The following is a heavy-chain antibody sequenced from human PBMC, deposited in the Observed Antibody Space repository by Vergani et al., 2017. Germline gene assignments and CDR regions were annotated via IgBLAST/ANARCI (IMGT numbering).Heavy chain of an antibody. J-gene: IGHJ3*02. CDR3: ARGRVAPLNDAFDI. CDR2: ISSSSSYI. D-gene: IGHD2-15*01. V-gene: IGHV3-21*01. Sequence: ELQLVESGGGLVKPGGSLRLSCASSGFTFSSYSMNWVRQAPGKGLEWVSSISSSSSYIYYADSVKGRFTISRDNAKNSLYLQMNSLRAEDTAVYYCARGRVAPLNDAFDIWGQGTMVTVSS. CDR1: GFTFSSYS.